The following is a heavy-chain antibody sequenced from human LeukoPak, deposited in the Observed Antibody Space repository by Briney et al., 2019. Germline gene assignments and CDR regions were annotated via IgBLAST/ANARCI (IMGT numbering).Heavy chain of an antibody. D-gene: IGHD3-3*01. CDR3: ARELDSSTIFGVVTTYLRREVGYYYYGMDV. CDR2: ISSTSSPI. CDR1: GFTFSSYS. Sequence: SGGSLRLSCAASGFTFSSYSMNWVRQAPGKGLEWVSYISSTSSPIYYADSVEGRFTISRDNAKNSLYLQMDSLRDEDTAVYYCARELDSSTIFGVVTTYLRREVGYYYYGMDVWGQGTTVTVSS. V-gene: IGHV3-48*02. J-gene: IGHJ6*02.